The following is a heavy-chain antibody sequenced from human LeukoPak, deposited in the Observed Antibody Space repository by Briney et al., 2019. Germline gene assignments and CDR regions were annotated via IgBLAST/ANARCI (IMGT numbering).Heavy chain of an antibody. D-gene: IGHD3-3*01. Sequence: GGSLRLSCAASGFTFSDYYMGWIRQAPGKGLEWVSYISSSGSTIYYADSVKGRFTISRDNAKNSLYLQMNSLRAEDTAVYYCARGINDFWSGYHFDYWGQGTLVTVSS. V-gene: IGHV3-11*01. CDR1: GFTFSDYY. CDR2: ISSSGSTI. J-gene: IGHJ4*02. CDR3: ARGINDFWSGYHFDY.